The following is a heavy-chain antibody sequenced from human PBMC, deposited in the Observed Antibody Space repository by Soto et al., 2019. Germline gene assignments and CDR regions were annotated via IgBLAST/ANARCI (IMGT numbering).Heavy chain of an antibody. CDR1: GGSISSYY. V-gene: IGHV4-59*01. CDR3: ARDRGILGYCSGGSCYSWSYYYYGMDV. CDR2: IYYSGST. D-gene: IGHD2-15*01. Sequence: PSETLSLTCTVSGGSISSYYWSWIRQPPGKGLEWIGYIYYSGSTNYNPSLKSRVTISVDTSKNQFSLKLSSVTAADTAVYYCARDRGILGYCSGGSCYSWSYYYYGMDVWGQGTTVTVSS. J-gene: IGHJ6*02.